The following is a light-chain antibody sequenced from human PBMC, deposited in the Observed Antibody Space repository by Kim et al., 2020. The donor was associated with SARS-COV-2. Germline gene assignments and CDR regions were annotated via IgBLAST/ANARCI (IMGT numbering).Light chain of an antibody. Sequence: PSLGDRVTTTCTATQNITNVLKCYQQKPQKAPKLLINDASTLKKGVPTIFSGGGSGKVFNLTISSGQPEDIATYYSQQYDNLPLTFGGGTKVNIK. CDR3: QQYDNLPLT. J-gene: IGKJ4*01. V-gene: IGKV1-33*01. CDR1: QNITNV. CDR2: DAS.